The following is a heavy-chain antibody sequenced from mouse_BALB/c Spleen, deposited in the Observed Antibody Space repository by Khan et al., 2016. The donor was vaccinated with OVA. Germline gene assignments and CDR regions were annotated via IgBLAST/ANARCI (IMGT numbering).Heavy chain of an antibody. V-gene: IGHV5-9-3*01. D-gene: IGHD2-1*01. J-gene: IGHJ3*01. CDR3: AESPYGNFAY. CDR2: ISSDGDYT. Sequence: EVQGVESGGGLVKPGGSLNLSCAASGFTFSTYAMSWVRQSPEKRLEWVATISSDGDYTYFPDNVTGRFTISRENAKNNLCLQMNRLRSEDTAMCYCAESPYGNFAYWGQGTLVTVSA. CDR1: GFTFSTYA.